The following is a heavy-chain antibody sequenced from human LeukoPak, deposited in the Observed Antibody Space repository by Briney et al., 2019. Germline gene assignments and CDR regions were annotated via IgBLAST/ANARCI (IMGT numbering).Heavy chain of an antibody. Sequence: GESLKISCKGSGYSFTSYWIAWVRHMPGKGLEWMGIIYPGDSDTRYSPSFQGQVTISADKSISTAYLQWSSLKASDTAMYYCARHGFTAHYYYYGMDVWGQGTTVTVSS. D-gene: IGHD3-10*01. CDR2: IYPGDSDT. CDR1: GYSFTSYW. J-gene: IGHJ6*02. CDR3: ARHGFTAHYYYYGMDV. V-gene: IGHV5-51*01.